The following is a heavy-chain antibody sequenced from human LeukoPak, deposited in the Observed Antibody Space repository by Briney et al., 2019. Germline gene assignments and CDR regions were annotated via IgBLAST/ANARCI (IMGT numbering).Heavy chain of an antibody. Sequence: GGSLRLSCAASGFTFSSYSMNWVRQAPGKGLEWVSSISSSSSYVYYADSVKGRFTISRDNAKNSLYLQMNSLRAEDTAVYYCARVAVTMIVVVPHYYYMDVWGKGTTVTVSS. CDR3: ARVAVTMIVVVPHYYYMDV. CDR2: ISSSSSYV. V-gene: IGHV3-21*01. D-gene: IGHD3-22*01. CDR1: GFTFSSYS. J-gene: IGHJ6*03.